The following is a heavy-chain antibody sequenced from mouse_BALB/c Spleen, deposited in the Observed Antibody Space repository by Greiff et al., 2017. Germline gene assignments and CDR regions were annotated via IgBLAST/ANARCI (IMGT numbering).Heavy chain of an antibody. CDR2: INPSTGYT. CDR1: GYTFTSYW. Sequence: VQLQQSGAELAKPGASVKMSCKASGYTFTSYWMHWVKQRPGQGLEWIGYINPSTGYTEYNQKFKDMATLTADKSSSTAYMQLSSLTSEDSAVYYCARWPYFDYWGQGTTLTVSS. J-gene: IGHJ2*01. V-gene: IGHV1-7*01. CDR3: ARWPYFDY.